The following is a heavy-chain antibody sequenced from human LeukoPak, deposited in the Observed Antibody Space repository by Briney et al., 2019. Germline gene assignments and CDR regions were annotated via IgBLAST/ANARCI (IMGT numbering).Heavy chain of an antibody. CDR3: AKGINGVWGYNAFDI. Sequence: GGSLRLSCAASGFTFSSYGMHWVRQAPGKGLEWVAVISYDGSNKYYADSVKGRFTISRDNSKSTLYLQMNSLRAEDTAVYYCAKGINGVWGYNAFDIWGQGTMVTVSS. J-gene: IGHJ3*02. V-gene: IGHV3-30*18. CDR2: ISYDGSNK. D-gene: IGHD3-16*02. CDR1: GFTFSSYG.